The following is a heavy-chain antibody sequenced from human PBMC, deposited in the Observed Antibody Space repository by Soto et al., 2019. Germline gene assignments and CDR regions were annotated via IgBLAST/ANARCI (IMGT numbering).Heavy chain of an antibody. CDR1: GSSISSYY. D-gene: IGHD2-15*01. CDR3: ARHRPQEDGSKKGFDH. V-gene: IGHV4-59*08. CDR2: IYNSGST. J-gene: IGHJ4*02. Sequence: SETLSLSCNVSGSSISSYYWSWIRQPPEKGLEWIAYIYNSGSTNYNPSLKSRVTISVDTSKNQFSLRLTSVTAADTALYYCARHRPQEDGSKKGFDHWGQGTLVTVS.